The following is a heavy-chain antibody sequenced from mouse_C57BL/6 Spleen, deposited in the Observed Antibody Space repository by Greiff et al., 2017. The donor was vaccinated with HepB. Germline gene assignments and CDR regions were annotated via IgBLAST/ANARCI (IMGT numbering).Heavy chain of an antibody. CDR2: INPNNGGT. CDR3: ASYYGSSFDY. J-gene: IGHJ2*01. CDR1: GYTFTDYY. V-gene: IGHV1-26*01. D-gene: IGHD1-1*01. Sequence: EVQLQQSGPELVKPGASVKISCKASGYTFTDYYMNWVKQSHGKSLEWIGDINPNNGGTSYNQKFKGKATLTVDKSSSTAYMELRSLTSEDSAVYYGASYYGSSFDYWGQGTTLTVSS.